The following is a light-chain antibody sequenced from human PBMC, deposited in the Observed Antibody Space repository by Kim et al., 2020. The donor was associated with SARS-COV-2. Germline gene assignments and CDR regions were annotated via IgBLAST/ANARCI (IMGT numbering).Light chain of an antibody. CDR3: YTAADNPWV. V-gene: IGLV3-27*01. CDR2: KDT. Sequence: SYELTQPSSVSVSPGQTARITCSGDVLAKRYARWFQQKPGQAPLLLIYKDTERPSRIPERFSGSSSGTTVTLTISGAQVEDEADYYCYTAADNPWVFGGGTQLTVL. CDR1: VLAKRY. J-gene: IGLJ3*02.